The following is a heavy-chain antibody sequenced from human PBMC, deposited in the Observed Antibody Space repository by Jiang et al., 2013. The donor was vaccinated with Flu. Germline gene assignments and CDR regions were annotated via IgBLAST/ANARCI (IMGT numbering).Heavy chain of an antibody. Sequence: DYAAPVKGRFTISRDDSKNTLYLQMNSLKTEDTAVYYCTTVPGFVYYYDSSGYLNPWGQGTLVTVSS. J-gene: IGHJ5*02. CDR3: TTVPGFVYYYDSSGYLNP. D-gene: IGHD3-22*01. V-gene: IGHV3-15*01.